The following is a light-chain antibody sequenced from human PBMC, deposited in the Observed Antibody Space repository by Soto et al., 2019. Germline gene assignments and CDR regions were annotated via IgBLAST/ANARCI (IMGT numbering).Light chain of an antibody. CDR2: DVR. J-gene: IGLJ1*01. V-gene: IGLV2-14*01. CDR1: SSDVGGYNY. Sequence: QSVLTQPASVSGSPGQSITISCTGTSSDVGGYNYVSWYQQHPGKAPKIKNYDVRNRPPGVSKRFSGPKSGKTASLKNYWLQAEDEADYYCSSYTSSSTLGVFGTGTKVTVL. CDR3: SSYTSSSTLGV.